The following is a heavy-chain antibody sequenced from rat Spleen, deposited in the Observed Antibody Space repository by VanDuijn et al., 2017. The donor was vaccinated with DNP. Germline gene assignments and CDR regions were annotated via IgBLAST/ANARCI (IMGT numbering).Heavy chain of an antibody. J-gene: IGHJ3*01. CDR2: ITNTGDST. CDR3: ARLLPPFAF. CDR1: GITFSDHN. D-gene: IGHD1-4*01. V-gene: IGHV5-31*01. Sequence: EVQLVESGGGLVQPGRSLKLSCAVSGITFSDHNMAWVRQAPGKGLEWVASITNTGDSTYYSDSVKGRFSISRDNAKSTLYLQVNSLRSEDTATYYCARLLPPFAFWGQGTLVTVSS.